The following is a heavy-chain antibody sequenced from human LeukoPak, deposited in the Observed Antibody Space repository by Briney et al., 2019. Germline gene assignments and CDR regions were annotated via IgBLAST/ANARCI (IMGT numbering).Heavy chain of an antibody. CDR2: IYHSGST. J-gene: IGHJ4*02. Sequence: PSETLSLTCTVSGGSISSYYWSWIRQPPGKGLEWIGSIYHSGSTYYNPSLKSRVTISVDTSKNQFSLKLSSVTAADTAVYYCARTPGNYYGSGSFVYYFDYWGQGTLVTVSS. CDR3: ARTPGNYYGSGSFVYYFDY. V-gene: IGHV4-59*01. CDR1: GGSISSYY. D-gene: IGHD3-10*01.